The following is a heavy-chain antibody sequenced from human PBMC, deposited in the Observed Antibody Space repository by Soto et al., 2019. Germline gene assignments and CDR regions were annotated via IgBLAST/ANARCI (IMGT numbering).Heavy chain of an antibody. CDR3: TGAYYDINGYSLDP. J-gene: IGHJ5*02. CDR2: IYYGGSI. Sequence: SETLSLTCTVSGVSISSGGYYWTWIRQPPGKGLEWIGYIYYGGSINYNPSLKSRVIISVDTAKNQFSLRLSSVTAADTAVYYCTGAYYDINGYSLDPWGQGTSVTVSS. CDR1: GVSISSGGYY. V-gene: IGHV4-61*08. D-gene: IGHD3-22*01.